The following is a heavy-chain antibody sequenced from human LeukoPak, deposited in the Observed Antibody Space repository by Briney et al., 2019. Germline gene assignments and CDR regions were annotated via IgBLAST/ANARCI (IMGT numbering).Heavy chain of an antibody. D-gene: IGHD3-10*01. CDR3: AGGSYYGSGLSY. J-gene: IGHJ4*02. CDR1: GGSISSGGSS. Sequence: SQTLSLTCAASGGSISSGGSSWSWIRQPPGRGLEWIGYIYHSGSTYYSPSLKSRVTISVDRSKNQFSLKLSSVTAADTAVYYCAGGSYYGSGLSYWGQGTLVTVSS. V-gene: IGHV4-30-2*01. CDR2: IYHSGST.